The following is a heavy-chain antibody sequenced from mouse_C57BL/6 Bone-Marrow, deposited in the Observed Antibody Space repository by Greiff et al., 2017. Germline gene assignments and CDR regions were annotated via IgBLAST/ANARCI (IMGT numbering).Heavy chain of an antibody. V-gene: IGHV1-58*01. CDR2: IYPGNGYT. D-gene: IGHD4-1*01. J-gene: IGHJ4*01. CDR1: GYTFTSYG. CDR3: ARRVQTGTHCSAMDY. Sequence: VQLQQSGAELVRPGSSVKMSCKTSGYTFTSYGINWVKQRPGQGLEWIGYIYPGNGYTEYNEKFKGKATLTLDTSSSTAYMQLSSLTSEDAAFYCCARRVQTGTHCSAMDYWGQGTSVTVSS.